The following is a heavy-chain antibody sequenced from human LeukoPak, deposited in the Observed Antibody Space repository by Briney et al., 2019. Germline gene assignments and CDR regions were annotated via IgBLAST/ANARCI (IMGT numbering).Heavy chain of an antibody. V-gene: IGHV3-20*04. CDR2: INWNGGST. CDR3: ARDRNYYYYYMDV. CDR1: GFTFSSYN. Sequence: GGSLRLSCAASGFTFSSYNMNWVRQAPGKGLEWVSGINWNGGSTGYADSVKGRFTISRDNAKNSLYLQMNSLRAEDTALYYCARDRNYYYYYMDVWGKGTTVTVSS. J-gene: IGHJ6*03.